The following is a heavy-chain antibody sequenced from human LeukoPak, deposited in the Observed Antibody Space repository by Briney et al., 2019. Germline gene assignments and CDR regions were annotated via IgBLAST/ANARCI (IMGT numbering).Heavy chain of an antibody. J-gene: IGHJ4*02. Sequence: SETLSLTCIVSGGSISSYNWNWIRQPPGKGLEWIGYMYNSGSTNNNPSLKSRVTISVDTSKNQFSLKLNFVTAADTAVYYCARVSYQEGVDYWGQGTLVTVSS. D-gene: IGHD2-2*01. CDR3: ARVSYQEGVDY. V-gene: IGHV4-59*08. CDR1: GGSISSYN. CDR2: MYNSGST.